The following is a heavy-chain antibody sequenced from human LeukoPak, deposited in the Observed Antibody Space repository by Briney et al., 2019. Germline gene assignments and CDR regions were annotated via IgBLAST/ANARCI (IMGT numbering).Heavy chain of an antibody. D-gene: IGHD5-24*01. CDR2: INAGNGNT. J-gene: IGHJ6*02. CDR3: ARVGDGYNEELLYYYGMDV. V-gene: IGHV1-3*01. CDR1: GYTFTSYA. Sequence: ASVKVSCKASGYTFTSYAMHWVRQAPGQRLEWMGWINAGNGNTKYSQKFQGRVTITRDTSASTAYMELSSLRSEDTAVYYCARVGDGYNEELLYYYGMDVWGQGTTVTVSS.